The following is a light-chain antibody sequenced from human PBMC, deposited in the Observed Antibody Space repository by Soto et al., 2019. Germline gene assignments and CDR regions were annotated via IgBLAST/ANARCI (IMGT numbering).Light chain of an antibody. CDR1: QSVSSN. CDR3: QQYNNWPPLT. J-gene: IGKJ4*01. V-gene: IGKV3-15*01. Sequence: EIVMTQSPATLSVSPGERATLSCRASQSVSSNLAWYQQKPGQAPRLLIYGASTRATGIPARFSGSGSGTAFTLIISSLQSEDFADYYCQQYNNWPPLTFGGGTKVEIK. CDR2: GAS.